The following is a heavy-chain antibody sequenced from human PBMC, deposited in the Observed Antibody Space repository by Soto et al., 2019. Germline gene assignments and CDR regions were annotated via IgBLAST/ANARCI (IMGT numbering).Heavy chain of an antibody. Sequence: PGGSLRLSCAASGFTFDIYWMTWVRQAPGKGLEWVALINEDGSQKYYVGSVKGRFIISRDNAKDSVYMQMDSLRAGDTAVYFCARVGRYGWDFDHWGQGTLVTVSS. CDR1: GFTFDIYW. CDR2: INEDGSQK. CDR3: ARVGRYGWDFDH. V-gene: IGHV3-7*01. J-gene: IGHJ4*02. D-gene: IGHD5-18*01.